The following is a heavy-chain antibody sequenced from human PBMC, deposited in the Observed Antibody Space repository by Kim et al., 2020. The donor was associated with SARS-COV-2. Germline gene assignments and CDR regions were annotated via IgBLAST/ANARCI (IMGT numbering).Heavy chain of an antibody. CDR2: ISGDGGST. CDR1: GFTFDDYA. J-gene: IGHJ4*02. CDR3: AKDISPLTGTYPNLFDY. D-gene: IGHD1-7*01. V-gene: IGHV3-43*02. Sequence: GGSLRLSCAASGFTFDDYAMHWVRQAPGKGLEWVSLISGDGGSTYYADSVKGRFTISRDNSKNSLYLQMDSLRTEDTALYYCAKDISPLTGTYPNLFDYWGQGTLVTVSS.